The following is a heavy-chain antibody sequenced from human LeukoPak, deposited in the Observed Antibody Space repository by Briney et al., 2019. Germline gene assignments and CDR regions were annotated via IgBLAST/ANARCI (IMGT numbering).Heavy chain of an antibody. J-gene: IGHJ6*02. Sequence: GGSLRLSCAASGFTFSNYYMNWIRQAPGKGLEWVSFISSSGSTIHYADSVKGRFTISKDNAENSLYLQMNSLRVEDTALYYCVKDSGRNYYYGMDVWGQGTTVTVSS. CDR2: ISSSGSTI. V-gene: IGHV3-11*01. CDR3: VKDSGRNYYYGMDV. CDR1: GFTFSNYY. D-gene: IGHD1-26*01.